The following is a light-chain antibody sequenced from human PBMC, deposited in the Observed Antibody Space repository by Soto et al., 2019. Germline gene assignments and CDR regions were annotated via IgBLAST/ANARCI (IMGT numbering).Light chain of an antibody. Sequence: QSALTQPATLSVSPGQSDTNSCTGTSSVVGSYNLVPWYQQHPGKANKLMIYEVSKRPSGVSNRFSGSKSGNTASLTISALQAEDEADYYCCSYAGSSTYVFGTWTNVTVL. CDR1: SSVVGSYNL. CDR3: CSYAGSSTYV. V-gene: IGLV2-23*02. CDR2: EVS. J-gene: IGLJ1*01.